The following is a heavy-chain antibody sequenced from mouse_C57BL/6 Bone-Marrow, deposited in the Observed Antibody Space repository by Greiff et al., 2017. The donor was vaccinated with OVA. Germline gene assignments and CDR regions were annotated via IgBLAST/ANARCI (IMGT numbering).Heavy chain of an antibody. Sequence: QVQLQQSGPELVKPGASVKISCKASGYAFSSSWMNWVKQRPGKGLEWIGRIYPGDGDTNYNGKFKGKATLTADKSSSTAYMQLSSLTSEDSAVYFCARGRNYLAWFAYWGQGTLVTVSA. CDR1: GYAFSSSW. V-gene: IGHV1-82*01. CDR3: ARGRNYLAWFAY. J-gene: IGHJ3*01. CDR2: IYPGDGDT. D-gene: IGHD2-1*01.